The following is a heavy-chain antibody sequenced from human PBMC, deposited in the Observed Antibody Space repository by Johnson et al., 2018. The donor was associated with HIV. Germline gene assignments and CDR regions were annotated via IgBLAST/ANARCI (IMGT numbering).Heavy chain of an antibody. Sequence: VQLLESGGGVVQPGRSLRLSCAASGFTFTNHYMTWVRQAPGKGLEWVANIKQDGSEKYSVDSVKGRFTISRDNAKKSLYLQMNSLRVEDTAVYYCTTGIGFSSLPPPVGHAFDIWGQGTMVTVSS. D-gene: IGHD1-14*01. CDR3: TTGIGFSSLPPPVGHAFDI. CDR2: IKQDGSEK. CDR1: GFTFTNHY. V-gene: IGHV3-7*03. J-gene: IGHJ3*02.